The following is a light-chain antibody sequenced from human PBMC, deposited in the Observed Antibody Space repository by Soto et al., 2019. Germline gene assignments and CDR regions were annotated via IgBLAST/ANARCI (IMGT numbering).Light chain of an antibody. CDR3: QQYNDWPLT. CDR2: GAF. J-gene: IGKJ1*01. Sequence: EIVMTQSPVTLSVSPGERATLSCRARQSINSNLAWYQQKPGQAPSLLIYGAFTRATGIPARFSGTGSGTEFTLTISSLQSEDLALYYCQQYNDWPLTFGQGTKVDI. V-gene: IGKV3-15*01. CDR1: QSINSN.